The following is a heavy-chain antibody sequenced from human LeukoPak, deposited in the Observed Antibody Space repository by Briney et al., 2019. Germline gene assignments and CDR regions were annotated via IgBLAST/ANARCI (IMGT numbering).Heavy chain of an antibody. CDR1: GFTFSSYA. CDR2: ISYDGSNK. CDR3: AKDHTSGYFDY. J-gene: IGHJ4*02. V-gene: IGHV3-30*04. D-gene: IGHD2-15*01. Sequence: GGSLRLSCAASGFTFSSYAMHWVRQAPGKGLDWVALISYDGSNKYYADSVKGRFTISRDNSKNTLYLQMNSLRAEDTAVYYCAKDHTSGYFDYWGQGTLVTVSS.